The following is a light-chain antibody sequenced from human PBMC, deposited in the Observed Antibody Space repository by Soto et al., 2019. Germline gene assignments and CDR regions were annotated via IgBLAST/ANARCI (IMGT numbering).Light chain of an antibody. CDR2: DVT. J-gene: IGLJ1*01. Sequence: QSVRNQPPSAPGSPGQSVAISCPGTSSDVGAYNYVSWYQQPPGSAPKLMIYDVTKRPSGVPDRFSGSKSGNTASLTVSGLQAEDEADYFCSSYAGTHVVFGTGTKVTVL. CDR1: SSDVGAYNY. V-gene: IGLV2-8*01. CDR3: SSYAGTHVV.